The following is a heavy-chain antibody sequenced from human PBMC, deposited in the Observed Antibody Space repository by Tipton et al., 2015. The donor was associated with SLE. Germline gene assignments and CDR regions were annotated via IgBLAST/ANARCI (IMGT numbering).Heavy chain of an antibody. CDR2: IYTSGST. CDR1: GGSISSGSYY. Sequence: LRLSCTVSGGSISSGSYYWSWIRQPAGKGLEWIGRIYTSGSTNYNPSLKSRLTISVDTPKNQFSLKLSSVTAADTAVHYCARGFLEWLFDDAFDIWGQGTMVTVSS. CDR3: ARGFLEWLFDDAFDI. D-gene: IGHD3-3*01. J-gene: IGHJ3*02. V-gene: IGHV4-61*02.